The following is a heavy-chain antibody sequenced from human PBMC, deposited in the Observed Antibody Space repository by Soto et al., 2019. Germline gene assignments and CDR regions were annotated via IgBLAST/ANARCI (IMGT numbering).Heavy chain of an antibody. CDR3: AHRLYASSYDAFDI. J-gene: IGHJ3*02. CDR2: IYWDDEK. Sequence: QITLKESGPTLVKPTQTLTLTCTFSGFSLTTSGVVLSGIRQPPGKALEWRALIYWDDEKRYSPSLQNRITITKETSKNQVDLTVTNMNPADTGTYYCAHRLYASSYDAFDILGQGTMVYVSS. V-gene: IGHV2-5*02. D-gene: IGHD6-6*01. CDR1: GFSLTTSGVV.